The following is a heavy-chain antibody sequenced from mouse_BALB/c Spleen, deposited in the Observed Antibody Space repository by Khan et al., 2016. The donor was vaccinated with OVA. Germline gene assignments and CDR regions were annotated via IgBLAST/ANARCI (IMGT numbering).Heavy chain of an antibody. J-gene: IGHJ2*01. D-gene: IGHD1-1*01. Sequence: QVQLQQSGAELVKAGASVKMSCKASGYTFTSYWMHWVKQRLGQGLEWFAETNPTNGRTYYNEKFKSKATMTVDKASTTAYIRLNCPTFEDSAVYYCARIKKIVATYFDYWGQGTTLTVSS. CDR3: ARIKKIVATYFDY. CDR2: TNPTNGRT. CDR1: GYTFTSYW. V-gene: IGHV1S81*02.